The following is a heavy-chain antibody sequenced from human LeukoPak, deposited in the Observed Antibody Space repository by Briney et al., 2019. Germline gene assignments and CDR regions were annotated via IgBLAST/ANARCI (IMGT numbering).Heavy chain of an antibody. CDR3: ARVQRGYCSSTSCYYFDF. D-gene: IGHD2-2*01. Sequence: AVRSLRLSCAASGFTFSTYSMNWVRQAPGKGLEWVSSISISSSSIYYADSMKGRFTISRDNAKNSLYLQMNSLRAEDTAVYYCARVQRGYCSSTSCYYFDFWGQGTLVTVSS. CDR1: GFTFSTYS. J-gene: IGHJ4*02. V-gene: IGHV3-21*01. CDR2: ISISSSSI.